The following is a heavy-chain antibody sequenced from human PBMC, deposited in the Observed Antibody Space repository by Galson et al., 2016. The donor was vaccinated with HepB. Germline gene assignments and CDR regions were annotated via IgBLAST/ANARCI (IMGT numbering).Heavy chain of an antibody. J-gene: IGHJ4*02. CDR3: AKGRTGTTGPVEY. D-gene: IGHD1-1*01. Sequence: SLRLSCAASGFTFSNYAMSWVRQAPGKGLEWVSVIYSGGSTYYADSVKGRFTISRDNSKNTLYLQMNSLRAEDTAVYYCAKGRTGTTGPVEYWGQGTLVTVSP. CDR1: GFTFSNYA. V-gene: IGHV3-23*03. CDR2: IYSGGST.